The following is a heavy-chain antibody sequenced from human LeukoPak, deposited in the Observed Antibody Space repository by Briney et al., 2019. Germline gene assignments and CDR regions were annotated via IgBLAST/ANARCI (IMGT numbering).Heavy chain of an antibody. V-gene: IGHV1-69*04. Sequence: SVNVYCKASGGTFSSYAISWVRQAPGQGLEWMGRIIPILGIANYAQKFQGRVTITADKSTSTAYMELSSLRSEDTAVYYCARPYSSGWFFFNYWGQGTLVTVSS. J-gene: IGHJ4*02. CDR3: ARPYSSGWFFFNY. CDR1: GGTFSSYA. CDR2: IIPILGIA. D-gene: IGHD6-19*01.